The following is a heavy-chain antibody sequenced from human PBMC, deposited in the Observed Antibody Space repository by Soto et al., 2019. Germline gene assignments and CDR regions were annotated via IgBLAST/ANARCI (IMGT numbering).Heavy chain of an antibody. J-gene: IGHJ6*02. V-gene: IGHV3-73*01. CDR2: IRSRANNFAT. CDR3: ARGQGAAIGDYYYHGMDV. CDR1: GFIFSGSA. D-gene: IGHD2-2*02. Sequence: GESLKISCAASGFIFSGSAIHWVRQASGKGLEWVGRIRSRANNFATSSAASVKGRFTFSRDDSKNTAYLQMNTLKPEDTAVYYCARGQGAAIGDYYYHGMDVWGQGTTVIVSS.